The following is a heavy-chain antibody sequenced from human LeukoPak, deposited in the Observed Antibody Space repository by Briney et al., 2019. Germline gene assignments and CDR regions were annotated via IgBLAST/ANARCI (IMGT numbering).Heavy chain of an antibody. J-gene: IGHJ4*02. CDR3: ARAAPFGIKYHFDY. Sequence: SETLSLTCTVSGGSISSGDYYWGWIRQPPGKGPEWIGYIYYSGSTNYNPSLKTRVTISRDTPKNQFSLKLSSLTAADTAVYYCARAAPFGIKYHFDYWGQGTLVTVSS. CDR2: IYYSGST. D-gene: IGHD2-21*01. V-gene: IGHV4-30-4*08. CDR1: GGSISSGDYY.